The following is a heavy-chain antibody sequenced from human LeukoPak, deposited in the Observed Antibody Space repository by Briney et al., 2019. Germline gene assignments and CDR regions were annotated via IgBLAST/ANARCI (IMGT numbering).Heavy chain of an antibody. CDR1: GGSFSGYY. J-gene: IGHJ4*02. D-gene: IGHD2-21*01. CDR3: ASSPRGSVIGY. V-gene: IGHV4-31*11. CDR2: IYYSGST. Sequence: SETLSLTCAVYGGSFSGYYWSWIRQHPGKGLEWIGYIYYSGSTYYNPSLKSRVTISVDTSKNQFSLKLSSVTAADTAVYYCASSPRGSVIGYWGQGTLVTVSS.